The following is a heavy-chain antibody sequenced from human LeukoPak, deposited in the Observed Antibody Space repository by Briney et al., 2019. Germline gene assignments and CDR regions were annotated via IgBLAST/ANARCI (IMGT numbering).Heavy chain of an antibody. V-gene: IGHV3-73*01. CDR3: TTGNAQLPNFDY. CDR1: GFTFSGSA. D-gene: IGHD2-2*01. CDR2: IRSKANSYAT. J-gene: IGHJ4*02. Sequence: GGSLRLSCAASGFTFSGSAMHWVRQASGKGLEWVGRIRSKANSYATAYAASVKGRFTISRDDSKNTAYLQMNSLKTEDTAVYYCTTGNAQLPNFDYWGQGTLVTVSS.